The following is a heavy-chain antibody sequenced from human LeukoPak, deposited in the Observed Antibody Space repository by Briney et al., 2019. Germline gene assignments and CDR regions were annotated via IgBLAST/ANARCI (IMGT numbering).Heavy chain of an antibody. V-gene: IGHV3-23*01. J-gene: IGHJ4*02. CDR2: ISGSGGST. D-gene: IGHD2-21*01. CDR3: AKDRIVSYYFDY. Sequence: GGSLRLSCVASGFTFSSYAMSWVRQAPGKGLEWVSAISGSGGSTYYADSVKGRFTISRDNSKNMLYLQMNSLRAEDTAVYYCAKDRIVSYYFDYWGQGTLVTVSS. CDR1: GFTFSSYA.